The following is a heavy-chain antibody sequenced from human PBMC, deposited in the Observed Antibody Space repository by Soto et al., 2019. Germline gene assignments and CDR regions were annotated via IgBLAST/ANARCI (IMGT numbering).Heavy chain of an antibody. D-gene: IGHD5-18*01. V-gene: IGHV3-33*01. CDR2: IWYDGSNK. CDR1: GFTFSSYG. Sequence: GGSLRLSCAASGFTFSSYGMHWVRQAPGKGLEWVAVIWYDGSNKYYADSVKGRFTISRDNSKDTLYLQMNSLRAEDTAVYYCARDHLQYSYGYDVNYWGQGTLVTVSS. CDR3: ARDHLQYSYGYDVNY. J-gene: IGHJ4*02.